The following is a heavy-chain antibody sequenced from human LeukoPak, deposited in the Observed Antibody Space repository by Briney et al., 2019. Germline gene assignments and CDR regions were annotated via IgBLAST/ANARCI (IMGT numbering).Heavy chain of an antibody. CDR2: IIPILDVT. D-gene: IGHD3-9*01. CDR3: ARGGGVDILTGFQY. V-gene: IGHV1-69*04. J-gene: IGHJ4*02. Sequence: WASVTVSCKASGGTFTNYAINWVRQAPGQGLEWMGRIIPILDVTNYAQKFQGRVTITADQSTSTAYMELSSLRSEDTAVYYCARGGGVDILTGFQYWGQGTLVTVSS. CDR1: GGTFTNYA.